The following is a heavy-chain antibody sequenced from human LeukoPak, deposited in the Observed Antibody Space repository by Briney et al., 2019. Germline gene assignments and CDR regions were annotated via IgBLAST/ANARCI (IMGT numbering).Heavy chain of an antibody. J-gene: IGHJ4*02. CDR1: GFTFSTYA. CDR2: ISGGGGST. D-gene: IGHD2-2*01. CDR3: AGRGYCSGTNCLLEY. V-gene: IGHV3-23*01. Sequence: GGSLRLSCAASGFTFSTYAMSWVRQAPGKGLEWVSPISGGGGSTYNADSVKGRFTISRDNAKNTLYLQMNSLRVEDTAVYYCAGRGYCSGTNCLLEYWGQGTLVTVSS.